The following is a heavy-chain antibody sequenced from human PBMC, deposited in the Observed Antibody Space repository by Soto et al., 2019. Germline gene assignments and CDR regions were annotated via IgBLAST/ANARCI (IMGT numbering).Heavy chain of an antibody. CDR2: IKSDAYGGAI. J-gene: IGHJ4*02. CDR3: TTTTGRLEHSTNDF. D-gene: IGHD4-4*01. CDR1: GFTFSNAG. V-gene: IGHV3-15*01. Sequence: EVQLVESGGGLVKPGGSLRLSCAGSGFTFSNAGMSWVRRAPGKGLEWVGRIKSDAYGGAIDYAAPVKGRFTISRDDSKNKLFLQMNDLRAEDTAVYSCTTTTGRLEHSTNDFWGQGTPVIVSS.